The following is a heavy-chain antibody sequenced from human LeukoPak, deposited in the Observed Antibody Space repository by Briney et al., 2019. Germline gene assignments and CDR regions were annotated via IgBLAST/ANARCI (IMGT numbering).Heavy chain of an antibody. CDR1: GYTFTSYG. V-gene: IGHV1-18*04. CDR3: ARVWASRGPPGGYCSGGSCSLIDY. D-gene: IGHD2-15*01. J-gene: IGHJ4*02. Sequence: GASVKVSCKASGYTFTSYGISWVRQAPGQGLEWMGWISAYNGNTNYAQKLQGRVTVTTDTSTSTAYMELRSLRSDDTAVYYCARVWASRGPPGGYCSGGSCSLIDYWGQGTLVTVSS. CDR2: ISAYNGNT.